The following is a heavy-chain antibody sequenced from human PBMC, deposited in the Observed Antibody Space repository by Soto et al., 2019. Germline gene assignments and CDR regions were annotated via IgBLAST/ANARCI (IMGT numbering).Heavy chain of an antibody. CDR2: ISAYNGNT. CDR3: ARARGITYYYDKGAFDI. D-gene: IGHD3-22*01. CDR1: GYTFTSYG. J-gene: IGHJ3*02. V-gene: IGHV1-18*01. Sequence: QVQLVQSGAEVKKPGASVKVSCKASGYTFTSYGISWVRQAPGQGLEWMGWISAYNGNTNYAQKLQGRVTMTTDTSTSTAYMELRSLRSDDTAGYYCARARGITYYYDKGAFDIWGQGTMVTVSS.